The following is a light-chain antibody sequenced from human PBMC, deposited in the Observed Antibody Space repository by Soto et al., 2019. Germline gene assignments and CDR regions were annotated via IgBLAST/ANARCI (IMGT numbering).Light chain of an antibody. CDR1: SSDVGGYNY. V-gene: IGLV2-14*01. CDR2: EVT. Sequence: QSVLTQPASVSGSPGQSITISCTGTSSDVGGYNYVSWYQQHPGKAPKLMIFEVTNRPSGVFNRFSASKSGNTASLTISGLQAEDEADYYCSSYTTSGFPWVFGGGTKLTVL. J-gene: IGLJ3*02. CDR3: SSYTTSGFPWV.